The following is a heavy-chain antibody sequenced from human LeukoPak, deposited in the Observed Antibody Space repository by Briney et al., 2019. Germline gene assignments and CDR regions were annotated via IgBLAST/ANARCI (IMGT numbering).Heavy chain of an antibody. Sequence: RASVKVSCKASGYTFTSYDINWVRQATGQGLEWMGWMNPNSGNTGYAQKFQGRVTMTRNTSISTAYMELSILRSEDTAVYFCASAQGLGYDILTGYPNWFDPWRQGTLVSVSS. CDR3: ASAQGLGYDILTGYPNWFDP. CDR2: MNPNSGNT. CDR1: GYTFTSYD. V-gene: IGHV1-8*01. J-gene: IGHJ5*02. D-gene: IGHD3-9*01.